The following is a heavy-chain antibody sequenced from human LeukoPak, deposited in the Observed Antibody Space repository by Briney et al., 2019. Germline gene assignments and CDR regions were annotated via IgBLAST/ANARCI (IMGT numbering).Heavy chain of an antibody. D-gene: IGHD3-10*01. CDR3: ARRGRTYGSGSWKGVNY. CDR2: INHSGST. CDR1: GGSFSGYY. Sequence: SETLSLTCAVYGGSFSGYYWSWVRQPPGKGLEWIGEINHSGSTNYNPSLKSRVTISVDTSKSQFSLKLSSVTAADTAVYYCARRGRTYGSGSWKGVNYWGQGTLVTVSS. J-gene: IGHJ4*02. V-gene: IGHV4-34*01.